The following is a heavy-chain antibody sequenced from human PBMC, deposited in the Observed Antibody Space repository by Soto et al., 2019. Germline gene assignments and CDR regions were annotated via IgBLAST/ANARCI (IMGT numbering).Heavy chain of an antibody. V-gene: IGHV1-18*01. Sequence: QVQLVQSGAEVKKPGASVKVSCKASGYTFISYGISWVRQAPGQGLEWMGWINAFNGNTNYAQKLQGRVTMTRDTSTRPASMELRSLRSDDPAVYYCARDPVAGTYFAYWGQGTLVTVSS. CDR1: GYTFISYG. CDR2: INAFNGNT. CDR3: ARDPVAGTYFAY. J-gene: IGHJ4*02. D-gene: IGHD6-19*01.